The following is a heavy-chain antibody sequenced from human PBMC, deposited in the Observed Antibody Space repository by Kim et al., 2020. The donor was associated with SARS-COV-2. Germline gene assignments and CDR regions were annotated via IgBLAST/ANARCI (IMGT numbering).Heavy chain of an antibody. J-gene: IGHJ5*02. CDR3: ARGSYSSSPNLMFDP. D-gene: IGHD6-13*01. CDR1: GGSISSSSYY. V-gene: IGHV4-39*01. Sequence: SETLSLTCTVSGGSISSSSYYWGWIRQPPGKGLEWIGSIYYSGSTYYNPSLKSRVTISVDTSKNQFSLKLSSVTAADTAVYYCARGSYSSSPNLMFDPWGQGTLVTVSS. CDR2: IYYSGST.